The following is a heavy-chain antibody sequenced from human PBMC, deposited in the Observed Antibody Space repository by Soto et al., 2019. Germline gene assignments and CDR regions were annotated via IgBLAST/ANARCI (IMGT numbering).Heavy chain of an antibody. J-gene: IGHJ5*02. Sequence: PSETLSLTCTVSGGSISSYYWSWIRQPPGKGLEWIGYIYYSGSTNYNPSLKSRVTISVDTSKNQFSLKLSSVTAADTAVYYCARLGSSGWYPNWFDPWGQGTLVTVSS. D-gene: IGHD6-19*01. CDR3: ARLGSSGWYPNWFDP. CDR2: IYYSGST. CDR1: GGSISSYY. V-gene: IGHV4-59*08.